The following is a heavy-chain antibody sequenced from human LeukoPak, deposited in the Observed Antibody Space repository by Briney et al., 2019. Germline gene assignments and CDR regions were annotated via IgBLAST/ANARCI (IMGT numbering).Heavy chain of an antibody. D-gene: IGHD5-12*01. CDR3: ARDTSGYDYHQMGN. J-gene: IGHJ4*02. Sequence: RSGGSLRLSCAASGFTFSSYAMHWVRQAPGKGLEWVAVISYDGSNKYYADSVKGRFTISRDNSKNTLYLQMNSLRAEDTAVYYCARDTSGYDYHQMGNWGQGTLVTVSS. V-gene: IGHV3-30*04. CDR2: ISYDGSNK. CDR1: GFTFSSYA.